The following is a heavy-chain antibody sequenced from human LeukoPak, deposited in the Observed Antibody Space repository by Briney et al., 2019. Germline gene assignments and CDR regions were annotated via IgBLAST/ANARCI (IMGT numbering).Heavy chain of an antibody. V-gene: IGHV4-39*07. CDR2: IYFSGST. D-gene: IGHD1-26*01. CDR1: GGSIRGSTLY. CDR3: ARDRRSYPDY. J-gene: IGHJ4*02. Sequence: SETLSLTCTVSGGSIRGSTLYWGWIRQPPWKGLEWIGNIYFSGSTYYNPSLKSRVTISVDLSKNQFSLKLSSVTAADTAVYYCARDRRSYPDYWGQGTLVTVSS.